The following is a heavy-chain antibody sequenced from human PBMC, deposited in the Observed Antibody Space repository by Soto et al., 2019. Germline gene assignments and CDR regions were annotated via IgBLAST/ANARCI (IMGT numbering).Heavy chain of an antibody. CDR3: ARDNSPGSVSWDAFDI. Sequence: ASVKVSCKASGYTFTSYGISWVRQAPGQGLEWMGWISAYNGNTNYAQKLQGRVTMTTDTSTSTAYMELRSLRSDDTAVYYCARDNSPGSVSWDAFDIWGQGTMVTVSS. CDR1: GYTFTSYG. D-gene: IGHD2-21*01. CDR2: ISAYNGNT. V-gene: IGHV1-18*01. J-gene: IGHJ3*02.